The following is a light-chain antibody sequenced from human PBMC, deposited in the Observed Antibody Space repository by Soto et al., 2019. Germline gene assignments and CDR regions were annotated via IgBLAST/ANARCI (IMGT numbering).Light chain of an antibody. CDR3: QQSYSTPHI. CDR2: AAS. J-gene: IGKJ2*01. Sequence: DIQMPQSPSSLSASVGDRVTITCRASQSIDIYLNWYQQKPGRAPKLVINAASRLQSGVPSRFSGSGSGTDFTLYVSTLQPEDVETYYCQQSYSTPHIFGQGTNLEIK. CDR1: QSIDIY. V-gene: IGKV1-39*01.